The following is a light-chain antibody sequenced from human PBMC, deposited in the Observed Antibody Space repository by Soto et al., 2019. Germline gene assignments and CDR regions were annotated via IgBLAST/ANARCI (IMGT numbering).Light chain of an antibody. Sequence: DIQMTPSPSSVSASVGDRVTITCRASRDISTWLAWYQQKPGKAPKLLIYGASNLQSGVPSRFSGRGSGTDFTLTISSLQPEDFGTYYCQQANSFPFIFAQGTKVDIK. CDR2: GAS. V-gene: IGKV1D-12*01. CDR3: QQANSFPFI. J-gene: IGKJ2*01. CDR1: RDISTW.